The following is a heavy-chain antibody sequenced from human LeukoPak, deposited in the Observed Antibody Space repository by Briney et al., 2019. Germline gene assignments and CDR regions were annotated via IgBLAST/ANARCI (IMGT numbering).Heavy chain of an antibody. CDR2: IYYSGST. Sequence: SQTLSLTCTVSGGSISSGDYYWRWIRQPPGKGLEWIGYIYYSGSTYYNPSLKSRVTISVDTSKNQFSLKLSSVTAADTAVYYCARVRYSGYDRHFDYWGQGTLVTVSS. V-gene: IGHV4-30-4*08. CDR1: GGSISSGDYY. D-gene: IGHD5-12*01. CDR3: ARVRYSGYDRHFDY. J-gene: IGHJ4*02.